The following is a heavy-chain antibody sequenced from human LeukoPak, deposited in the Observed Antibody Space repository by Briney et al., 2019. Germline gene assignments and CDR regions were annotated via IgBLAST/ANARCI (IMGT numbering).Heavy chain of an antibody. J-gene: IGHJ4*02. CDR1: GGSISSYY. CDR2: IYYSGST. CDR3: ARGPTTYYYDSSGYYYVDY. Sequence: PSETLSLTCTVSGGSISSYYWSWIRQPPGKGLEWIGYIYYSGSTNYNPSLKSRVTISVDTSKNQFSLKLSSVTAADTAVYYCARGPTTYYYDSSGYYYVDYWGQGTLVTVSS. D-gene: IGHD3-22*01. V-gene: IGHV4-59*01.